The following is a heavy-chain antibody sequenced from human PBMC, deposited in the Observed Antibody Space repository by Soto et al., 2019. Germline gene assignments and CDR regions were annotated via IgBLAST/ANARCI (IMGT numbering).Heavy chain of an antibody. J-gene: IGHJ4*02. CDR2: ISGSGGST. Sequence: GVSLRLSCAASGFTFSSYAMSWVRQAPGKGLEWVSAISGSGGSTYYADSVKGRFTISRDNSKNTLYLQMNSLRAEDTAVYYCAKVHYDSSGYSYWGQGTLVTVSS. D-gene: IGHD3-22*01. V-gene: IGHV3-23*01. CDR3: AKVHYDSSGYSY. CDR1: GFTFSSYA.